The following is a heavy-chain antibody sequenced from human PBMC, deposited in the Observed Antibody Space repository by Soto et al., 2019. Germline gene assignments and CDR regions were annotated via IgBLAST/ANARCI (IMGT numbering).Heavy chain of an antibody. CDR2: IGASGDIT. J-gene: IGHJ6*02. CDR3: AKGGAEMLGYYYYFVMDV. D-gene: IGHD2-8*01. Sequence: EVQLLESGGGLVQPGGSLRLSCAASGFSFTNFAMSWVRQAPGKGLEWVAGIGASGDITWYADSVKGRLSISRDNSKNTLYLQMDNLRVEDTAIYYCAKGGAEMLGYYYYFVMDVWGQGTTVSVSS. CDR1: GFSFTNFA. V-gene: IGHV3-23*01.